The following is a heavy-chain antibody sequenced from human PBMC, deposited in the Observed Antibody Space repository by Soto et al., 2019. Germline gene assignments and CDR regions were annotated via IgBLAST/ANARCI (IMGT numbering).Heavy chain of an antibody. Sequence: SETLSLTCTVSGGSISSDDYYWGWIRQAPGRGLEWIGYIHSSGSIYYNPSLKSRATVSIDTAGNQFSLKVSSVTVADTAVYYCARDLDGLHDDTSGPFPRPGWGQGTLVTVSS. V-gene: IGHV4-30-4*01. D-gene: IGHD3-22*01. CDR2: IHSSGSI. CDR1: GGSISSDDYY. J-gene: IGHJ1*01. CDR3: ARDLDGLHDDTSGPFPRPG.